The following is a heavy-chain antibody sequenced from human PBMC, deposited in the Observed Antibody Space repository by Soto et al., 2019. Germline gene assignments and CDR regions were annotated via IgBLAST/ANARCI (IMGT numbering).Heavy chain of an antibody. V-gene: IGHV3-23*01. Sequence: EVQLLEAGGGLVQPGGSLGLSCAASGFTFSSYAMSWVRQAPGKGLEWVSAISGSGGSTYYADSVKGRFTITRDNSKNTLYLHMNSLRAEDTAVYYCAKDGQWLPTGGFDYWGQGTLVTVSS. CDR2: ISGSGGST. CDR3: AKDGQWLPTGGFDY. J-gene: IGHJ4*02. D-gene: IGHD6-19*01. CDR1: GFTFSSYA.